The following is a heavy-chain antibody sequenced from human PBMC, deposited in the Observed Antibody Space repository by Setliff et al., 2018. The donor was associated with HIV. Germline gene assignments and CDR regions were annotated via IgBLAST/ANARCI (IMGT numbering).Heavy chain of an antibody. D-gene: IGHD4-17*01. CDR1: GGSISSHF. CDR3: ARFDVTPMTTRDY. CDR2: IYASGT. J-gene: IGHJ4*02. V-gene: IGHV4-4*07. Sequence: SETLSLTCSASGGSISSHFWSWIRQPPGKGLEWIASIYASGTTYNPSLKSRVTMSLDMSTNQFSLKMASMTAADSAVYYCARFDVTPMTTRDYWGQGTQVTVSS.